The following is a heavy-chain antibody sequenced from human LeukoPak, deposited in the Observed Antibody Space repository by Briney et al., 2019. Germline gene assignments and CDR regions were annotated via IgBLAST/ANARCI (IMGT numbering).Heavy chain of an antibody. CDR2: INHSGST. Sequence: PSETLSLTCAVYGGSFSGYYWSWIRQPPGKGLEWIGEINHSGSTNYNPSLKSRVTISVDTSKNQFSLKLSSVTAADTAVYYCARDGPRSTATFDYWGQGTLVTVSS. CDR1: GGSFSGYY. D-gene: IGHD5-18*01. V-gene: IGHV4-34*01. J-gene: IGHJ4*02. CDR3: ARDGPRSTATFDY.